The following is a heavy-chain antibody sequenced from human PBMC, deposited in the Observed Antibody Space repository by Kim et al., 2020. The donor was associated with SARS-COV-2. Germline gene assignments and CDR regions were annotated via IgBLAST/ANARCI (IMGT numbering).Heavy chain of an antibody. D-gene: IGHD5-12*01. V-gene: IGHV3-30*18. CDR1: GFTFSSYG. CDR2: ISFDGSNK. Sequence: GGSLRLSCAASGFTFSSYGMHWVRQAPGKGLEWVAVISFDGSNKYYADSVKGRFTISRDNSKSTLYLQINSLRPEDTAVFYCAKDGSGYDFPYYGMDVWGQGTTVTVSS. CDR3: AKDGSGYDFPYYGMDV. J-gene: IGHJ6*02.